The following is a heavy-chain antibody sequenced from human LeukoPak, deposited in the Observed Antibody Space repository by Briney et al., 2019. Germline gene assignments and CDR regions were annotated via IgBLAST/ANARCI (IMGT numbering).Heavy chain of an antibody. CDR3: ARSSLYGSGSYHNDY. V-gene: IGHV1-2*06. D-gene: IGHD3-10*01. Sequence: GASVKVSCKASGYTFTGYYMNWVRQAPGQGLEWMGRINPNSGCTNYAQKFQGRVTMTRDTSISTAYMELSRLRSDDTAVYYCARSSLYGSGSYHNDYWGQGTLVTVPS. J-gene: IGHJ4*02. CDR2: INPNSGCT. CDR1: GYTFTGYY.